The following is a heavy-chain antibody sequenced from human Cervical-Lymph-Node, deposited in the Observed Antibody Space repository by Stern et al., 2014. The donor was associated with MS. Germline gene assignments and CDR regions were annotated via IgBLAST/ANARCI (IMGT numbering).Heavy chain of an antibody. V-gene: IGHV2-70*11. J-gene: IGHJ6*02. CDR1: GFALSTSGMC. Sequence: ESGPALVKPTQTLTLTCTFSGFALSTSGMCVSWIRQPPGKALEWLARIDWDDDRYYSPSLKTRLPISKDTSKNQVVLTMTDMDPVDTATYYCARIKFGDYDYGMDVWGQGTTVTVSS. CDR2: IDWDDDR. D-gene: IGHD3-16*01. CDR3: ARIKFGDYDYGMDV.